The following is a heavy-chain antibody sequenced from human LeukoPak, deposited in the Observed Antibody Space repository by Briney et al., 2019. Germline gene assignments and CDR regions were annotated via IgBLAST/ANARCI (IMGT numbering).Heavy chain of an antibody. CDR1: GFTFSDYY. J-gene: IGHJ6*03. CDR2: ISSSGSTI. Sequence: GGSLRLSCAASGFTFSDYYMSWIRQAPGKGLEWVSYISSSGSTIYYADSVKGRFTISRDNAKNSLYLQMNSLRAEDTAVYYCAKPCRDGYPRYYYYYMDVWGKGTTVTISS. V-gene: IGHV3-11*01. CDR3: AKPCRDGYPRYYYYYMDV. D-gene: IGHD5-24*01.